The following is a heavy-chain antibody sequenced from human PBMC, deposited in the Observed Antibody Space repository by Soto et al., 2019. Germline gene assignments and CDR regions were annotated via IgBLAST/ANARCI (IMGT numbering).Heavy chain of an antibody. Sequence: ASVKVSCKASGYTVTSYYMHWVRQAPGQRLEWMGRINPRSGSTNHSQKFQGRVTITRDTSASTAYMELSSLRSEDTAVYYCARWVGGSYSFDYWGQGTLVTVSS. D-gene: IGHD1-26*01. CDR1: GYTVTSYY. J-gene: IGHJ4*02. CDR3: ARWVGGSYSFDY. CDR2: INPRSGST. V-gene: IGHV1-46*01.